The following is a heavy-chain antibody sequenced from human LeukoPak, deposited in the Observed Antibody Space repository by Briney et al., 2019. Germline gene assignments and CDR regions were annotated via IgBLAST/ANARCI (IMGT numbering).Heavy chain of an antibody. Sequence: QTLSLTFALSGDSVSRNTAAWNWIRQSPSRGLECLGRTYYRSKWYNNYAVSVKSRISINPDTSTNQFSLQLKSVTPEDTAVYYCAREQTGDQNFDYWGQGTLVTVSS. D-gene: IGHD7-27*01. J-gene: IGHJ4*02. V-gene: IGHV6-1*01. CDR3: AREQTGDQNFDY. CDR1: GDSVSRNTAA. CDR2: TYYRSKWYN.